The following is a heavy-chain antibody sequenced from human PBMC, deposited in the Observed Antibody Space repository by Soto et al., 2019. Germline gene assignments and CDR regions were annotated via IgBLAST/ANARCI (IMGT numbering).Heavy chain of an antibody. CDR1: GFSLSYSGVG. CDR2: IYWDDDK. CDR3: ARIPREKYFYGSGKSRKPYYYYYGMDV. V-gene: IGHV2-5*02. Sequence: SGPTLVNPSQTLTLTCTFSGFSLSYSGVGVGWFRQPPGKTLEWLAFIYWDDDKRYRPSLKSRLSITKDTSKNQVVLTMTNMDTVDTATYYCARIPREKYFYGSGKSRKPYYYYYGMDVWGQGTTVTVSS. J-gene: IGHJ6*02. D-gene: IGHD3-10*01.